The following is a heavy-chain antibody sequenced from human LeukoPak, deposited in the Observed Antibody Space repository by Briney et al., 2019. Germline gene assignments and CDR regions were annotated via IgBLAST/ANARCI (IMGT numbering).Heavy chain of an antibody. CDR3: ARDYSRGSYYDH. D-gene: IGHD1-26*01. CDR2: ISSSSSYI. V-gene: IGHV3-21*01. CDR1: GFTFSSYS. Sequence: GGSLRLSCAASGFTFSSYSMYWVRQAPGKGLEWVSSISSSSSYIYYADSVKGRFTISRDNAKNSLYLQMNSLRAEDTAVYYCARDYSRGSYYDHWGQGTLVTVSS. J-gene: IGHJ4*02.